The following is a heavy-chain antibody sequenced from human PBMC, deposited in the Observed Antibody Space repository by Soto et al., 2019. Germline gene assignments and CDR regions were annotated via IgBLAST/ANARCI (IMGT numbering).Heavy chain of an antibody. CDR2: ISYDGSNK. V-gene: IGHV3-30-3*01. CDR3: ARDLGYCSSTSCRGALVYYGMDV. D-gene: IGHD2-2*01. CDR1: GFTFISYA. J-gene: IGHJ6*02. Sequence: GGSLRLSCAASGFTFISYAMHWGRQAPGKGLEWVAVISYDGSNKYYADSVKGRFTISRDNSKNTLYLQMNSLGAEDTAVYYCARDLGYCSSTSCRGALVYYGMDVWGQGTTVTVS.